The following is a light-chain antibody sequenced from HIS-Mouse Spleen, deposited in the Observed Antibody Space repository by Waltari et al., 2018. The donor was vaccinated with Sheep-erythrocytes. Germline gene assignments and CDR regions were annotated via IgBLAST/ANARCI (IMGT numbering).Light chain of an antibody. Sequence: QSALTQPASVSGSPGQSITISCTGTSSDVGSYNLVSWYQQHPGQAPKLMLYEGSKRPSGVSNRFSGSKSGNTASLTISGLQAEDEADYYCCSYAGSSTPWVFGGGTKLTVL. CDR2: EGS. CDR3: CSYAGSSTPWV. V-gene: IGLV2-23*01. CDR1: SSDVGSYNL. J-gene: IGLJ3*02.